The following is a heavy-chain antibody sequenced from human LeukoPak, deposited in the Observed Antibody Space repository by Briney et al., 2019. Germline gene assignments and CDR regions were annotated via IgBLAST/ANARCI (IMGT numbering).Heavy chain of an antibody. V-gene: IGHV3-23*01. CDR3: AKGVVVASPYYFDY. CDR2: IRGSGSRT. Sequence: GGSLRHFCSASGFTLSSFAMSWVRPAPRKGPEWVSTIRGSGSRTYYADSVKGRFTVSRDNYKNTLYLQMNSLRAEDTAVYYCAKGVVVASPYYFDYGGQGNLVPVSS. CDR1: GFTLSSFA. J-gene: IGHJ4*02. D-gene: IGHD5-12*01.